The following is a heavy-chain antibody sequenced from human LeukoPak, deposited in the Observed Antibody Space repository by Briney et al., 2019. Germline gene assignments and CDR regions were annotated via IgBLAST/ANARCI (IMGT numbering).Heavy chain of an antibody. D-gene: IGHD5-18*01. J-gene: IGHJ4*02. Sequence: ASVQVSCQASGYTFTSYAMNWVRQAPGQGLEWMGWINTNTGNPTYAQGFTGRFVFSLDTSVSTAYLQISSLKAEDTDVYYCARESVDTAMVADYWGQGTLVTVSS. CDR1: GYTFTSYA. CDR2: INTNTGNP. V-gene: IGHV7-4-1*02. CDR3: ARESVDTAMVADY.